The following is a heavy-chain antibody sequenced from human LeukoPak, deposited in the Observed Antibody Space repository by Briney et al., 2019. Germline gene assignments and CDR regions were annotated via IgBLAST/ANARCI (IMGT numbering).Heavy chain of an antibody. J-gene: IGHJ5*02. Sequence: ASVKVSCKASGYTFTKYSINWVRQAPGQGPEWMGWINTNTGNPTYAQAFTGRFVFSLDTSVSTAYLQISSLKAEDTAVYYCTRGDIVVDTTPFDPWGQGTLVTVSS. CDR3: TRGDIVVDTTPFDP. CDR2: INTNTGNP. D-gene: IGHD2-2*01. V-gene: IGHV7-4-1*02. CDR1: GYTFTKYS.